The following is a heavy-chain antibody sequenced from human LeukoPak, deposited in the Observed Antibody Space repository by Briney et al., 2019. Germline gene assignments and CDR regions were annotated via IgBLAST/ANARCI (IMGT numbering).Heavy chain of an antibody. D-gene: IGHD3-10*01. V-gene: IGHV1-46*01. CDR3: ARDGASARWLGELLLRKWFDR. J-gene: IGHJ5*02. CDR1: GYTFTSYY. Sequence: ASVKVSCKASGYTFTSYYMHWVRQAPGQGLEWMGIINPSGGSTSYAQKFQGRVTMTRDTSTSTVYMELSSLRSEDTAVYYCARDGASARWLGELLLRKWFDRRGGGTVVSVPS. CDR2: INPSGGST.